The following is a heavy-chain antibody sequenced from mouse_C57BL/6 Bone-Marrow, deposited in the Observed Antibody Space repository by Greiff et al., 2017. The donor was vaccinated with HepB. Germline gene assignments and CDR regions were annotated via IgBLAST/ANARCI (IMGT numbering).Heavy chain of an antibody. V-gene: IGHV1-54*01. J-gene: IGHJ1*03. CDR1: GYAFTHYL. CDR2: INPGSGGT. Sequence: QVQLQQSGAELVRPGTSVKVSCKASGYAFTHYLIEWVKQRPGQGLEWIGVINPGSGGTNYNEKFKGKATLTADKSSSTAYMQLSSLTSDDSAVYFCARRGYGSSSNWYFDVWGTGTTVTVSS. CDR3: ARRGYGSSSNWYFDV. D-gene: IGHD1-1*01.